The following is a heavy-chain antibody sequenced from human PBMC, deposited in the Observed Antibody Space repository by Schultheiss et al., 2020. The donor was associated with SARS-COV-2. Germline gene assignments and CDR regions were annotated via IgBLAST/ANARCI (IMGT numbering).Heavy chain of an antibody. Sequence: GGSLRLSCAASGFTFSSYSMNWVRQAPGKGLEWVSSISSSSSYIYYADSVKGRFTISRDNAKNSLYLQINGLRAEDTAIYYCARRDGSPGYYYYGMDVWGQGTTVTVSS. D-gene: IGHD5-24*01. J-gene: IGHJ6*02. CDR1: GFTFSSYS. CDR3: ARRDGSPGYYYYGMDV. CDR2: ISSSSSYI. V-gene: IGHV3-21*01.